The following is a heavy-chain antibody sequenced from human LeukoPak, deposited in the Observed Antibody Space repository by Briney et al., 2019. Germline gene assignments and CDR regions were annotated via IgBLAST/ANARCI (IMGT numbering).Heavy chain of an antibody. J-gene: IGHJ5*02. V-gene: IGHV4-28*03. D-gene: IGHD2-2*01. CDR2: IYYSGNT. CDR3: ARVGHCSGTRCYPGWFDP. CDR1: GTSISSGNW. Sequence: SDTLSLTCAVSGTSISSGNWWGWIRQPPGKGLEWIGYIYYSGNTHYNLSLKSRVTMSVDTSKNQFSLKLSSVTAVDTAVYDCARVGHCSGTRCYPGWFDPWGQGTLVTVSS.